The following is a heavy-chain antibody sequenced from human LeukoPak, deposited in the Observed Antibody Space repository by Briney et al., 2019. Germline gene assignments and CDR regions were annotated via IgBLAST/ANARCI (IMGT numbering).Heavy chain of an antibody. CDR3: ARDLGGYPFFMDV. CDR1: GGSTRSGRHH. CDR2: LDESGRP. J-gene: IGHJ6*03. D-gene: IGHD2-15*01. Sequence: PSETLSLTCSVSGGSTRSGRHHRAWVRQPPGKGLEFIGSLDESGRPYYNAPLKSRVTISEDSSGKRFSLNLSSVTAADTAVYYCARDLGGYPFFMDVWGRGTTVIVSS. V-gene: IGHV4-39*07.